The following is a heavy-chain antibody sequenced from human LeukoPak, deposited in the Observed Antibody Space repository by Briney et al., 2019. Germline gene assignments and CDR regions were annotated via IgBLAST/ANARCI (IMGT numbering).Heavy chain of an antibody. V-gene: IGHV3-7*01. Sequence: GGSLRLSCAASGFTLSSYWMSWVRQAPGKGLEWVANIKQDGSDKYYVDSVKGRFTISRDNAKNSLYLQMNSLRAEDTAVYYCAKGNGWIFDFWGQGTLVTVSS. J-gene: IGHJ4*02. D-gene: IGHD6-19*01. CDR3: AKGNGWIFDF. CDR1: GFTLSSYW. CDR2: IKQDGSDK.